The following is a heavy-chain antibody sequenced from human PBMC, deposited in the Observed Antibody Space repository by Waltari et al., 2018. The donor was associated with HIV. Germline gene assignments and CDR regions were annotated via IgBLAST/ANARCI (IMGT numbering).Heavy chain of an antibody. CDR3: ARDRDVWSGQYYYYGMDV. CDR1: DGSISSYY. CDR2: IYYRGST. V-gene: IGHV4-59*01. J-gene: IGHJ6*02. D-gene: IGHD3-3*01. Sequence: QVQLQDSGPGLVTPSETLSHTCTVSDGSISSYYWSWIRQPPGKGLEWIGDIYYRGSTNYTPPLQSRVTISVDTSQTQFSLMLSSVTAADAAVYYCARDRDVWSGQYYYYGMDVWGQGTTVTVSS.